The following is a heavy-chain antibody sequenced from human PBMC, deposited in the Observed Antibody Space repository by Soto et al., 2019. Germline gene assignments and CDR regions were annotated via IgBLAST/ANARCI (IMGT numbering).Heavy chain of an antibody. D-gene: IGHD3-3*01. J-gene: IGHJ6*02. Sequence: ASVKVSCKASGYTFTGHGISWVRQAPGQGLEWMGWISAYNGYTNYAQKFQGRVTVTTDTPTRTAYMELRNLRSDDTAMCYCASVPEDYDFWSGYPYYYYGMDVWGQGTTVTV. CDR3: ASVPEDYDFWSGYPYYYYGMDV. CDR1: GYTFTGHG. CDR2: ISAYNGYT. V-gene: IGHV1-18*04.